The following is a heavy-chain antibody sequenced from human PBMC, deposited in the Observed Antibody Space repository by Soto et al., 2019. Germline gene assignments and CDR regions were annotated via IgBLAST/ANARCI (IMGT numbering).Heavy chain of an antibody. D-gene: IGHD2-21*02. J-gene: IGHJ4*02. V-gene: IGHV1-46*01. CDR2: ISLYHHST. CDR1: GYPFTDYF. Sequence: ASVKVSCKTSGYPFTDYFIHWVRQAPGQGLEWMGIISLYHHSTSYAQKFQGRLTVTADTSTTTVYMDLSSLTSEDSAVYWCARELYSCGGDCPYYMDYWGQGTQVTVSS. CDR3: ARELYSCGGDCPYYMDY.